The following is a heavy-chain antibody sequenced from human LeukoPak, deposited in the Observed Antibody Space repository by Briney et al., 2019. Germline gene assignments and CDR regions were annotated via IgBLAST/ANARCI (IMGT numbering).Heavy chain of an antibody. CDR3: ARDHFYYDSSGYTHWFDP. D-gene: IGHD3-22*01. V-gene: IGHV3-11*01. Sequence: GGSLRLSYAASGFTFSDYYMSWIHQAPRKGLDGVSYISSSGSNIYYQDSVKGRFTMSRDNAKNSLYLQMNSLRAEDTAVYYCARDHFYYDSSGYTHWFDPWGQGTLVTVSS. J-gene: IGHJ5*02. CDR2: ISSSGSNI. CDR1: GFTFSDYY.